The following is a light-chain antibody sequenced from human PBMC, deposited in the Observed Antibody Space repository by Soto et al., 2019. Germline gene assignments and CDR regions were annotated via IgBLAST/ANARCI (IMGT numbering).Light chain of an antibody. V-gene: IGKV3-20*01. CDR1: QSVSSSY. Sequence: EIVLTQSPGTLSLSPGERATLSCRASQSVSSSYLAWYQQKPDQAPRLLIYGASSRATGIPDRFSGSGSGTDFTLTISRLEPEDFSVYYCHQYGTAPLTFGPGTKVDIK. CDR2: GAS. J-gene: IGKJ3*01. CDR3: HQYGTAPLT.